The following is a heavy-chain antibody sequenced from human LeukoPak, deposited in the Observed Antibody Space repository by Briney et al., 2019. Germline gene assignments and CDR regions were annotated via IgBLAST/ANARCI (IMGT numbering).Heavy chain of an antibody. CDR1: RFTFSSYW. Sequence: GGSLRLSCAASRFTFSSYWMHWVRQAPGKGLVWVSRINTDGSGTSYADSVKGRFTISRDNAKNTLYLQMNSLRAEDTAVYYCARDPYNAYYYDSSGYEHYYFDYWGQGTLVTVSS. V-gene: IGHV3-74*01. CDR3: ARDPYNAYYYDSSGYEHYYFDY. CDR2: INTDGSGT. D-gene: IGHD3-22*01. J-gene: IGHJ4*02.